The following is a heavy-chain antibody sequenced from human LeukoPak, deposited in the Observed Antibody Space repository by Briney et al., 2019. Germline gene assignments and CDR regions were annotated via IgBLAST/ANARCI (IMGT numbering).Heavy chain of an antibody. CDR2: TYPGDSDT. CDR3: ARRSFYDSSGHFDH. D-gene: IGHD3-22*01. CDR1: GYTFSNYW. J-gene: IGHJ4*02. Sequence: AGESLKISCQGSGYTFSNYWIGWVRQMPGKGLEYMGITYPGDSDTRYSPSFEGQVTISADKFTATTYLQWTSLTASDTAMYFCARRSFYDSSGHFDHWGQGALVTVSS. V-gene: IGHV5-51*01.